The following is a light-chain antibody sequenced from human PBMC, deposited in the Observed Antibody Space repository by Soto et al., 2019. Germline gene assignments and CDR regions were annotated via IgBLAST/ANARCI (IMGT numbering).Light chain of an antibody. V-gene: IGKV3-11*01. CDR3: QQGPV. CDR1: QSVSTY. J-gene: IGKJ3*01. Sequence: EIVLTQSPVTLSLSPGERATLSCRASQSVSTYLAWYQQKPGQAPRLLIYDASTRATGIPARFSGSGSGTDFTLTISSLEPEDFAFYYCQQGPVFGPGTKVDIK. CDR2: DAS.